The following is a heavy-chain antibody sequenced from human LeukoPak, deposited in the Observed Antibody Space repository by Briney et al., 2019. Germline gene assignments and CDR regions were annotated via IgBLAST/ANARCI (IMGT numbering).Heavy chain of an antibody. CDR2: IDSNSGGT. J-gene: IGHJ5*02. CDR1: GYSFTSYG. CDR3: ARGGGLAVAGMRFDP. Sequence: GASVKVSCKASGYSFTSYGISWVRQAPGQGLEWMGWIDSNSGGTKYAQKFQGRVTMTRDTSINTAYMELSRLTSDDPAMYYCARGGGLAVAGMRFDPWGQGTLVTVSS. D-gene: IGHD6-13*01. V-gene: IGHV1-2*02.